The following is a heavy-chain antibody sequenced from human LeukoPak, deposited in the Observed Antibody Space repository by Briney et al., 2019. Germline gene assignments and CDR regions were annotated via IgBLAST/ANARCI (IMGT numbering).Heavy chain of an antibody. CDR2: MWSNGYSR. Sequence: PGGSLRLSCTASGFTFSYYGMHWVRQAPGKGLEWVAVMWSNGYSRYYADSVKGRFTISRDNSKNTLYLEMNSLRAEDTAVYSCARDFDTSSHYLFDYWGQGTLVSVSS. J-gene: IGHJ4*02. CDR1: GFTFSYYG. CDR3: ARDFDTSSHYLFDY. V-gene: IGHV3-33*01. D-gene: IGHD3-22*01.